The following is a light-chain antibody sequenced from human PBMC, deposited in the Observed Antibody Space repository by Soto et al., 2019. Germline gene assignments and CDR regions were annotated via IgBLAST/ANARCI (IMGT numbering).Light chain of an antibody. V-gene: IGKV3-20*01. Sequence: EIVLTQSPGTLSLSPGERATLSCRASQSVSSSYLAWFQQKPGQAPILLIFGASSRATGIPDRFSGSGSGTDFTLTISRLEPEDFAVYYCQQDGSSRTFGKGNNVEIK. J-gene: IGKJ1*01. CDR2: GAS. CDR1: QSVSSSY. CDR3: QQDGSSRT.